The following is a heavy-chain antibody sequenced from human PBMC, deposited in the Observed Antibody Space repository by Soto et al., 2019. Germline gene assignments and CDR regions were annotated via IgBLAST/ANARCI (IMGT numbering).Heavy chain of an antibody. D-gene: IGHD1-7*01. CDR3: AGTDRDFYGLDV. CDR1: GFTFRNYD. CDR2: ISAAGDP. V-gene: IGHV3-13*05. J-gene: IGHJ6*02. Sequence: EVQLVESGGGLVQPGGSLRLSCEASGFTFRNYDMHWVRQGTGKGLEWVSGISAAGDPDYADSVEGRSTISRENAQNSFCLQMNSLRVGATAVYYCAGTDRDFYGLDVWGQGTTVIVSS.